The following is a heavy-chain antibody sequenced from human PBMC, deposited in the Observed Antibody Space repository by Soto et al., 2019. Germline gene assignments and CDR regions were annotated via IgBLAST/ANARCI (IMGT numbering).Heavy chain of an antibody. V-gene: IGHV3-30*18. Sequence: PGGSLRLSCVASGFTFSSYGMHWVRQAAGKGLEWVAVISYDGSNKYYADSVKGRFTISRDNSKNTLYLQMNSLRVEDTAVYYCAKEVFQYYHGSGFDYWGQGTLVTVSS. CDR1: GFTFSSYG. CDR2: ISYDGSNK. CDR3: AKEVFQYYHGSGFDY. J-gene: IGHJ4*02. D-gene: IGHD3-10*01.